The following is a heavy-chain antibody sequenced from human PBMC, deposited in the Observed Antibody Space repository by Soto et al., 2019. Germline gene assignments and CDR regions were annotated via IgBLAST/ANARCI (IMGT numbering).Heavy chain of an antibody. D-gene: IGHD6-13*01. J-gene: IGHJ4*02. V-gene: IGHV3-74*01. CDR1: GFTFSRYW. CDR2: INTDGSAT. CDR3: VRGTSNWCGIDY. Sequence: EVQLVESGGGLVQPGGSLRLSCEVSGFTFSRYWMHWVRQAPGKGLLWVSRINTDGSATDYADSVEGRFTISRDKAKNTLYLQMDSLRGEDTAEYYCVRGTSNWCGIDYCGQGTLVTVSS.